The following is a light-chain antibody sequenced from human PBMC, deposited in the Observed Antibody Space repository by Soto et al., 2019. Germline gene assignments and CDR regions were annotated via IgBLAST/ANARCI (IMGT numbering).Light chain of an antibody. CDR3: SSYTRSSTLGV. V-gene: IGLV2-14*01. CDR2: DVS. Sequence: QSVLTQPASVSGSPGQSITISCTGTSSDVGGYNYVSWYQQHPGKAPKLMIYDVSNRPSGVSNRFSGSKSGNTASLTISGLQAEDEADYYCSSYTRSSTLGVFGTGTKDTVL. CDR1: SSDVGGYNY. J-gene: IGLJ1*01.